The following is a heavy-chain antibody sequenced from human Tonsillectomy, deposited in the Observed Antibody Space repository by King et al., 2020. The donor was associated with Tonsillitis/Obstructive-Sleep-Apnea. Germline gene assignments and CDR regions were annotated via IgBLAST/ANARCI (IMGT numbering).Heavy chain of an antibody. V-gene: IGHV4-59*01. CDR3: ARDRGYCSSTSCYRDAFDI. D-gene: IGHD2-2*01. Sequence: LQLQESGPGLVKPSETLSLTCTVSGGSISSYYWSWIRQPPGKGLEWIGYIYYSGSTNYNPSLKSRVTISVDTSKNQFSLKLSSVTAADTAVYYCARDRGYCSSTSCYRDAFDIWGQGTMVTVSS. CDR2: IYYSGST. J-gene: IGHJ3*02. CDR1: GGSISSYY.